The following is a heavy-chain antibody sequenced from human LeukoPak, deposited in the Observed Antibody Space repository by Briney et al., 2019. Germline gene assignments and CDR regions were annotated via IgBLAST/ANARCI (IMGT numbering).Heavy chain of an antibody. CDR2: IIPIFGTA. D-gene: IGHD2-2*01. Sequence: SVKVSCKASRGTFSSYAISWVRQAPGQGLEWMGGIIPIFGTANYAQKFQGRVTITADESTSTAYMELSSLRSEDTAVYYCARGNQNIVVVPAAIYWFDPWGQGTLVTVSS. CDR3: ARGNQNIVVVPAAIYWFDP. CDR1: RGTFSSYA. V-gene: IGHV1-69*01. J-gene: IGHJ5*02.